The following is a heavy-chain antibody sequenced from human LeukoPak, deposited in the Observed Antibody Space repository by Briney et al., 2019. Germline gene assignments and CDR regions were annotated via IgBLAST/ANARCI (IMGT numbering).Heavy chain of an antibody. CDR1: GFTFSSYG. CDR3: ARDKYDIWTGYYNAYYFDY. Sequence: GRSLRLSCAASGFTFSSYGMHWVRQAPGKGLEWVAVIWYDGSNKYYADSVKGRFTISRDNSKNTLYLQMNSLRAEDTAVYYCARDKYDIWTGYYNAYYFDYWGQGTLVTVSS. J-gene: IGHJ4*02. D-gene: IGHD3-9*01. CDR2: IWYDGSNK. V-gene: IGHV3-33*01.